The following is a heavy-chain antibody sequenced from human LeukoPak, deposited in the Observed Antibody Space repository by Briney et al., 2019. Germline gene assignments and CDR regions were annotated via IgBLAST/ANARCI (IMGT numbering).Heavy chain of an antibody. CDR2: INHSGST. J-gene: IGHJ4*02. V-gene: IGHV4-34*01. Sequence: SETLSLTCAVYGGSFSGYYWSWIRQPPGKGLEWIGEINHSGSTNYNPSLESRVTISVDTSKNQFTLKLSSVTAADTAVYYCARGWLQYDYWGQGTLVTVSS. CDR3: ARGWLQYDY. D-gene: IGHD5-24*01. CDR1: GGSFSGYY.